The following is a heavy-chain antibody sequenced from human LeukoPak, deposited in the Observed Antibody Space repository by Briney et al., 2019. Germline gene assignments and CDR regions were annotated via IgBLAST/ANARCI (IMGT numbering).Heavy chain of an antibody. CDR3: ARRGGTLRGNAFDM. CDR2: IYYSGST. V-gene: IGHV4-39*01. D-gene: IGHD4-17*01. CDR1: GGSVSSTTYY. J-gene: IGHJ3*02. Sequence: PSETLSLTCTVSGGSVSSTTYYWSWIRQPPGKGLEWIGSIYYSGSTHYNPSLESRVTIFVDTSKNQFSLKLTSVTAADTAVYYCARRGGTLRGNAFDMWGQGTMVTVSS.